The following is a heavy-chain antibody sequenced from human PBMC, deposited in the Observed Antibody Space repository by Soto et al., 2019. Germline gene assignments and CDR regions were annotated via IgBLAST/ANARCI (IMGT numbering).Heavy chain of an antibody. Sequence: PGGSLRLSCVASGFTFSSYGMHWVRQAPGKGLEWVAIIWYDGSSKYYGDSVKGRFTISRDNSESALYLQMNNLSVEDTAVYYCAREATGRKLDYWGQGTLVTVSS. CDR2: IWYDGSSK. CDR1: GFTFSSYG. J-gene: IGHJ4*02. CDR3: AREATGRKLDY. V-gene: IGHV3-33*01. D-gene: IGHD3-9*01.